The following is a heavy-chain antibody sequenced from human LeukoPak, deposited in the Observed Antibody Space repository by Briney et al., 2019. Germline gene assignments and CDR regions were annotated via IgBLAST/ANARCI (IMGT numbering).Heavy chain of an antibody. Sequence: PSETLSLTCTVSGGSISSYYWSWIRQPPGKGLEWIGYIYYSGSTNYNPSLKSRVTISVDTSKNRFSLKLSSVTAADTAVYYCARRGAVADGDDYWGQGTLVTVSS. J-gene: IGHJ4*02. D-gene: IGHD6-19*01. CDR3: ARRGAVADGDDY. V-gene: IGHV4-59*08. CDR1: GGSISSYY. CDR2: IYYSGST.